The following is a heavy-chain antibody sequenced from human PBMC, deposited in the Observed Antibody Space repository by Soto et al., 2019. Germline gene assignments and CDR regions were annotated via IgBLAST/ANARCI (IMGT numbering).Heavy chain of an antibody. Sequence: QVQLQQSGPGLVKPSQTLSLMCDISGDSVSSVTATWSWIRQSPSRGLEWLGRTYYRSKWYNDYAVSVTGRIVITPATSKNQLSLQLNSVTPEDTATYFCARDGSGFHWYFDVWGRGTLVTVSS. CDR2: TYYRSKWYN. V-gene: IGHV6-1*01. CDR3: ARDGSGFHWYFDV. CDR1: GDSVSSVTAT. J-gene: IGHJ2*01. D-gene: IGHD6-19*01.